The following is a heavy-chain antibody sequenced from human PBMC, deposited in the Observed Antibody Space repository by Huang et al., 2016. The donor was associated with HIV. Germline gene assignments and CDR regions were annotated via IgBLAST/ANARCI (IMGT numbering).Heavy chain of an antibody. CDR1: GGSIKSRNYY. V-gene: IGHV4-39*01. CDR2: IFYGGSP. Sequence: QLQLQESGPGLVKPSDTLSLNCTISGGSIKSRNYYWGWVRQAPGKGLEWIGDIFYGGSPYYNPSLRSRVRLSVDTSKNQVTLKVNAVIAADTAVYYCARRQGSGYYFYFDYWGRGIPVTVSA. CDR3: ARRQGSGYYFYFDY. D-gene: IGHD3-22*01. J-gene: IGHJ4*02.